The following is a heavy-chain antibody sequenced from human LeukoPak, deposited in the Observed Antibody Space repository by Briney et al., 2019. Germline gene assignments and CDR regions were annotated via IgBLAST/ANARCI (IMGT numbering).Heavy chain of an antibody. CDR3: ARSRDGYPLDY. CDR2: IYYSGST. Sequence: SETLSLTCTVSGGSISSSSYYWGWIRQPPGKGLEWIGSIYYSGSTYYNPSLKSRVTISVDTSKNQFSLKLSSVTAADTAVYYCARSRDGYPLDYWGQGTLVTVSS. D-gene: IGHD5-24*01. J-gene: IGHJ4*02. CDR1: GGSISSSSYY. V-gene: IGHV4-39*07.